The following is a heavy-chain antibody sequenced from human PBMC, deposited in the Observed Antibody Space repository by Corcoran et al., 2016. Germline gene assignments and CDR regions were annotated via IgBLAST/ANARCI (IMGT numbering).Heavy chain of an antibody. V-gene: IGHV1-69*01. Sequence: QVQLVQSGAEVKKPGSSVKVSCKASGGTFSSYAISWVRQAPGQGLEWMGGIIPIFGTANYAQKFQGRVTITADESTSTAYMELSSLRSEDTAVYYCARDALKGMTAMDHYYYGMDVWGQGTTVTVSS. CDR2: IIPIFGTA. D-gene: IGHD5-18*01. CDR3: ARDALKGMTAMDHYYYGMDV. CDR1: GGTFSSYA. J-gene: IGHJ6*02.